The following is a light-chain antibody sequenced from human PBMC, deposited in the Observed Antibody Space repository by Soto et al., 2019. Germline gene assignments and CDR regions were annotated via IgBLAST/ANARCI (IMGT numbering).Light chain of an antibody. CDR2: DVS. V-gene: IGLV2-14*03. CDR3: TSYTSSSTDVV. J-gene: IGLJ2*01. Sequence: QSALTQPASVSGSPGQSITISCTGTSSDVGGYNYVSWYQQYPGRAPKLMIYDVSNRPSGVSDRFSGSKSGTTASLTISGLQAEDEAEYCCTSYTSSSTDVVFGGGTKLTVL. CDR1: SSDVGGYNY.